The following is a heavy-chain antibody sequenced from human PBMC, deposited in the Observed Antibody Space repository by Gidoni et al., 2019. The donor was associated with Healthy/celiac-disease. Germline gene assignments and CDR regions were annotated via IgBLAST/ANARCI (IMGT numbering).Heavy chain of an antibody. CDR2: IYYSGST. Sequence: QVQLQESGPGLVKPSETLSLTCTVSGGSISSYYWSWIRQPPGKGLGWIGYIYYSGSTNYNPPLKSRVTKSEDTSKNRFSLKLSSVTAGDTAGDYWARGRGGADYWGQGTLVTVSS. V-gene: IGHV4-59*01. CDR3: ARGRGGADY. D-gene: IGHD1-26*01. CDR1: GGSISSYY. J-gene: IGHJ4*02.